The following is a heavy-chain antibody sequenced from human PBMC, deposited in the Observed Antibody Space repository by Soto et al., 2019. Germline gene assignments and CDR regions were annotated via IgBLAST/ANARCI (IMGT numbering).Heavy chain of an antibody. V-gene: IGHV4-59*11. CDR1: GGSRINHC. CDR2: IFYTGGT. CDR3: ARASTSGWATGRLSAY. J-gene: IGHJ4*02. D-gene: IGHD6-19*01. Sequence: SETLSLTCTVSGGSRINHCWSWVRQRPGKGLEWIGYIFYTGGTIYNPSLESRVSMTVDTSKNQFSLRLRSVSAADTAVYYCARASTSGWATGRLSAYRGQGSPVPVSS.